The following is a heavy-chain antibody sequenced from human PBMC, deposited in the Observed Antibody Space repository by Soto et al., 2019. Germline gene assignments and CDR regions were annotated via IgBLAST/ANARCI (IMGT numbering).Heavy chain of an antibody. CDR1: GFSFSSYA. J-gene: IGHJ3*02. D-gene: IGHD3-3*01. CDR3: AKARSGFQRDGFDI. V-gene: IGHV3-23*01. Sequence: GGSLRLSCAASGFSFSSYAMSWVRQAPGKGLEWVSGLSGTGGGTSYADSVQGRFTTSRDSSKNTLYLQMNSLRVEDTAVYYCAKARSGFQRDGFDIWGQGTMVTVSS. CDR2: LSGTGGGT.